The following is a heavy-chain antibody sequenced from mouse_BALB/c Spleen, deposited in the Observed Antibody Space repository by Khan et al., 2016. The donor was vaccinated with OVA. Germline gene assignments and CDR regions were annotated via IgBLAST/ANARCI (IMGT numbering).Heavy chain of an antibody. CDR3: ARDYGSLYGYFDV. CDR2: IYYSGTV. D-gene: IGHD1-1*01. V-gene: IGHV3-5*02. Sequence: EVQLVESGPGLVKPSQTVSLTCTVTGISITTGNYRWSWIRQFPGNKLEWIGNIYYSGTVTYNPSLTSRTTIPRDTSKNRCFLEMNSLTAEDTATYYCARDYGSLYGYFDVWGAGTTVTVSS. CDR1: GISITTGNYR. J-gene: IGHJ1*01.